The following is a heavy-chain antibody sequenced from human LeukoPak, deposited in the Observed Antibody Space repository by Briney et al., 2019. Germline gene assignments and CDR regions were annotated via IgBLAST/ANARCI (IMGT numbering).Heavy chain of an antibody. Sequence: GGSLRLSCAASGFTFNTFWMTWLRQAPGKGPEWVANIKHGGSETDYLDSVKGRFTISRDNAKNSLYLQMNNLRAEDTAVYYCARIGRDYGDYFDSWGQGTLVTVSS. V-gene: IGHV3-7*03. CDR1: GFTFNTFW. CDR3: ARIGRDYGDYFDS. D-gene: IGHD4-17*01. J-gene: IGHJ4*02. CDR2: IKHGGSET.